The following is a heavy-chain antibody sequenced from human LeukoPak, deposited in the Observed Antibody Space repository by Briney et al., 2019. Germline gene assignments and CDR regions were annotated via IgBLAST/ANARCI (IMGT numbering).Heavy chain of an antibody. CDR1: GGSFSGYY. V-gene: IGHV4-34*01. D-gene: IGHD1-26*01. Sequence: PSETLSLTCAVYGGSFSGYYWSWIRQPPGKGLEWIGEINHSGSTNYNPSLKSRVTISVDTSKNQFSLKLSSVTAADTAVYYCARAPFSGFFDCWGQGTLVTVSS. J-gene: IGHJ4*02. CDR3: ARAPFSGFFDC. CDR2: INHSGST.